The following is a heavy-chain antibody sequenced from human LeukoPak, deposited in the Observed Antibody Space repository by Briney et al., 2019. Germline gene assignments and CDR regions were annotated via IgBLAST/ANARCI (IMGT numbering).Heavy chain of an antibody. J-gene: IGHJ4*02. D-gene: IGHD5-18*01. CDR2: IYYSGST. CDR3: ARHAYTYAQSLLSLDY. CDR1: GVSISSYY. Sequence: SETLSLTCTVSGVSISSYYWSWIRQPPGKGLEWIGYIYYSGSTNSNPSLKSRVTISVDTSKNQFSLNLSSVTAADTAVYYCARHAYTYAQSLLSLDYWGQGTLVTVSS. V-gene: IGHV4-59*08.